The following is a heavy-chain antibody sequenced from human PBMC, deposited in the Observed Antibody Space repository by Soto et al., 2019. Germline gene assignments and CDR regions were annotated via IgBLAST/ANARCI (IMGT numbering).Heavy chain of an antibody. CDR2: ISYDGGNK. V-gene: IGHV3-30-3*01. J-gene: IGHJ4*02. Sequence: QVQLVESGGGVVQPGRSLRLSCAASGFSFSSFAIHWVRQAPGKGLEWVAVISYDGGNKYYADSVKGRFTISRDNSKNTLYLQMNSLRAEDTAVYYCARDQGLPHYDILTGPNDYWGQGTLVTVAS. CDR3: ARDQGLPHYDILTGPNDY. CDR1: GFSFSSFA. D-gene: IGHD3-9*01.